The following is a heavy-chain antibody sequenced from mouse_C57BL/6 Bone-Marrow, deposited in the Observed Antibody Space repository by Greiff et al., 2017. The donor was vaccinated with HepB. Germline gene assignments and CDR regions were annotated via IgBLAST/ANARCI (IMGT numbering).Heavy chain of an antibody. CDR3: AKYYGSTHYYAMDY. CDR2: INPNYGTT. Sequence: EVQLQQSGPELVKPGASVKISCKASGYSFTDYNMNWVKQSNGKSLEWIGVINPNYGTTSYNQKFKGKATLTVDQSSSTAYMQLNSLTSEDSAVYYCAKYYGSTHYYAMDYWGQGTSVTVSS. CDR1: GYSFTDYN. J-gene: IGHJ4*01. D-gene: IGHD1-1*01. V-gene: IGHV1-39*01.